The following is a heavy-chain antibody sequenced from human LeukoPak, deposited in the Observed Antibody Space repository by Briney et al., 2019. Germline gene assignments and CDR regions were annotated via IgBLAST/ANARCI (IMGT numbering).Heavy chain of an antibody. CDR2: IYYSGNT. J-gene: IGHJ2*01. V-gene: IGHV4-59*01. D-gene: IGHD3-22*01. CDR1: GGSISSYY. Sequence: SETLSLTCTVSGGSISSYYWSWIRQPPGKGLEWIGYIYYSGNTNSISIDTSKNQFSLQLSSVTAADTAVYYCARDRDSSGLRDFDLWGRGTLVTISA. CDR3: ARDRDSSGLRDFDL.